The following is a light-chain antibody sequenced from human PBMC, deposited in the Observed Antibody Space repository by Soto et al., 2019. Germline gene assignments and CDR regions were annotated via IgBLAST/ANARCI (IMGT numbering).Light chain of an antibody. CDR2: GNS. Sequence: QSVLTQPPSVSGAPGQRVTISCTGSSSNIGAGYDVHWYQQLPGTAPKLLIYGNSNRPSGVPDRFSASKSGPSASLAITGLQSEDEADYYCQSYDSSLNAVIFGGGTKLTVL. CDR3: QSYDSSLNAVI. V-gene: IGLV1-40*01. CDR1: SSNIGAGYD. J-gene: IGLJ2*01.